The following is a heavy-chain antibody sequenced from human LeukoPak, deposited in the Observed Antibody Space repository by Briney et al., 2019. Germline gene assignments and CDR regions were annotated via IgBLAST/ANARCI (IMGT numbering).Heavy chain of an antibody. CDR1: GFIFSNYA. D-gene: IGHD1-1*01. V-gene: IGHV3-23*01. J-gene: IGHJ4*02. CDR2: ITGGGSST. Sequence: GGSLRLSCAGSGFIFSNYAMSWVRQAPGKGLQWVSEITGGGSSTFHADFVKGRFVISRDNSKNTLYLHMHSLRDEDTAIYYCARRPGGFDYWGQGTLVTVSS. CDR3: ARRPGGFDY.